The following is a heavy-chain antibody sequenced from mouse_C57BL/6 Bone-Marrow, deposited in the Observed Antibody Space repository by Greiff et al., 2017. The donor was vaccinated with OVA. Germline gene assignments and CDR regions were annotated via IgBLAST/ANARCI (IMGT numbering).Heavy chain of an antibody. Sequence: QVHVKQSGPGLVQPSQRLSITCTVSGFSLTSYGVHWVRQSPGKGLEWMGVIWRGGSTDYNAAFMSRLSITKDNSKSQVFFKMNSLQADDTAIYYCAKRGISTVVPYAMDYWGQGTSGTVSS. CDR3: AKRGISTVVPYAMDY. J-gene: IGHJ4*01. CDR2: IWRGGST. D-gene: IGHD1-1*01. CDR1: GFSLTSYG. V-gene: IGHV2-5*01.